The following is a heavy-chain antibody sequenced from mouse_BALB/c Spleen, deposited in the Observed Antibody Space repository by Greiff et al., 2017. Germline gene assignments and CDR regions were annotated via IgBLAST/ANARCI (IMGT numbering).Heavy chain of an antibody. CDR3: ARGIYYGNYGPFDY. CDR2: IYPGNVNT. J-gene: IGHJ2*01. Sequence: VQLQQSGPELVKPGASVRISCKASGYTFTSYYIHWVKQRPGQGLEWIGWIYPGNVNTKYNEKFKGKATLTADKSSSTAYMQLSSLTSEDSAVYFCARGIYYGNYGPFDYWGQGTTLTVSS. CDR1: GYTFTSYY. D-gene: IGHD2-1*01. V-gene: IGHV1S56*01.